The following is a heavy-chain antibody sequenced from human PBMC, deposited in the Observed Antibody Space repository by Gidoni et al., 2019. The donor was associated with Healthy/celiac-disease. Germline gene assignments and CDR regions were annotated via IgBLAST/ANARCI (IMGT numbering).Heavy chain of an antibody. CDR1: GGSISSGDYY. V-gene: IGHV4-30-4*01. J-gene: IGHJ4*02. CDR2: IYYSGST. CDR3: ARSLLATSGAFDY. D-gene: IGHD5-12*01. Sequence: QVQLQESGPALVKPSQTLSLTCTVSGGSISSGDYYWSWIRQPPGKGLEWIGYIYYSGSTYYNPSLKSRVTISVDTSKNQFSLKLSSVTAADTAVYDCARSLLATSGAFDYWGQGTLVTVSS.